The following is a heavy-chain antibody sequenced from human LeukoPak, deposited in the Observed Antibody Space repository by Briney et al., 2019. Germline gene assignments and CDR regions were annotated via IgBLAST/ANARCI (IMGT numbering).Heavy chain of an antibody. CDR3: AKGTKDYYGSGSFLSRDHFISR. CDR2: IRYDGTNK. CDR1: EFTFSSYG. Sequence: GGSLRLSCAASEFTFSSYGMHWVRQAPGKGLEWVASIRYDGTNKYYADSVKGRFSISRDNSKHTLYLQMNSLRAEDTAVYYCAKGTKDYYGSGSFLSRDHFISRWGQGTLVTVSS. D-gene: IGHD3-10*01. V-gene: IGHV3-30*02. J-gene: IGHJ4*02.